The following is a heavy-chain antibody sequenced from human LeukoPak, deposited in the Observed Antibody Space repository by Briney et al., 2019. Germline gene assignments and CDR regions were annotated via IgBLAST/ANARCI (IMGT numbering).Heavy chain of an antibody. J-gene: IGHJ4*02. Sequence: GGSLRLSCAASGFTFSSYAMHWVRQAPGKGLEWVAVISYDGSNKYYADSVKGRFTISRDNSKNTLYLQMNSLRAEDTAVYYCARDPGEYGDYQTCFDYWGQGTLVTVSS. CDR2: ISYDGSNK. D-gene: IGHD4-17*01. V-gene: IGHV3-30*04. CDR1: GFTFSSYA. CDR3: ARDPGEYGDYQTCFDY.